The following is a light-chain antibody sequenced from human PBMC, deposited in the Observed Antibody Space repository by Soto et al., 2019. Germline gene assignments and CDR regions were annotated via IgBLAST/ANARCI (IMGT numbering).Light chain of an antibody. V-gene: IGKV1-5*01. CDR1: KSISSW. Sequence: DIQMTQSPSTLSAAGGDRGTITCRANKSISSWLAWYHQKPGKAPKFLIYDASSLQSGVPSRFRGSGSGTEFTLTITSLQPDDFATYYCQQYNSSPWTFGQGTKVDIK. CDR2: DAS. CDR3: QQYNSSPWT. J-gene: IGKJ1*01.